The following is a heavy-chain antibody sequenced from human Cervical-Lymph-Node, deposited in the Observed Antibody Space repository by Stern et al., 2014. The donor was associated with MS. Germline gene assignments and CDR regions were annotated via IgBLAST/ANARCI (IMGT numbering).Heavy chain of an antibody. D-gene: IGHD2-2*01. CDR2: IYPGDSDT. Sequence: EVQLVQSGAEVKKPGESLKISCKGSGYSFTNYWIGWGRPMPGKGPEWMGLIYPGDSDTRYSPSFQGQVTISAVKSISTAFLQWSSLKASDTAMYYCARQGVYCSSSSCYDYWGQGTLVTVSS. CDR1: GYSFTNYW. V-gene: IGHV5-51*01. CDR3: ARQGVYCSSSSCYDY. J-gene: IGHJ4*02.